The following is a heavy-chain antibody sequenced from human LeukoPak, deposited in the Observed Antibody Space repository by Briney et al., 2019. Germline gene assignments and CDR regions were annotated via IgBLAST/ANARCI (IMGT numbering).Heavy chain of an antibody. CDR1: GYSITGGYY. V-gene: IGHV4-38-2*02. D-gene: IGHD3-10*01. J-gene: IGHJ4*02. Sequence: PSETLSLTCTVSGYSITGGYYWGWIRQPPGEGLEWIGSIYHTGSTYYNPSHKSRVTLSVDTSKRQFSLKLTSVTAADTAVYYCASGGPYGQVRGWGQGTLVTVSS. CDR3: ASGGPYGQVRG. CDR2: IYHTGST.